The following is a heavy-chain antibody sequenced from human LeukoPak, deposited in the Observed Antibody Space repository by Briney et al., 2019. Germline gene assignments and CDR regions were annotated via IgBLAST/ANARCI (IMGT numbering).Heavy chain of an antibody. CDR3: ARHGTSSYYYYAMDA. J-gene: IGHJ6*02. CDR1: GGSISSYY. D-gene: IGHD1-1*01. V-gene: IGHV4-59*08. Sequence: SETLSLTCTVSGGSISSYYWSWIRQPPGKGLEWIGYIYYSANTNYNPSLKSRVTISVDTSKNQFSLRLSTVTAADTAVYYCARHGTSSYYYYAMDAWGQGTTVTVSS. CDR2: IYYSANT.